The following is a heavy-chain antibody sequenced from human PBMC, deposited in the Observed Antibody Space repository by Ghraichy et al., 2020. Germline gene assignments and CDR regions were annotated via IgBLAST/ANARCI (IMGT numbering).Heavy chain of an antibody. D-gene: IGHD2-2*01. V-gene: IGHV3-64D*09. Sequence: GGSLRLSCSASGFTFSSYAMHWVRQAPGKGLEYVSAISNNGGSTYYADSVKGRFTISRDNSKHTLYLQMSSLRAEDTAVYYCVKSSYQLLSGKKYYFDFWGQGTLVTVSS. CDR1: GFTFSSYA. CDR2: ISNNGGST. CDR3: VKSSYQLLSGKKYYFDF. J-gene: IGHJ4*02.